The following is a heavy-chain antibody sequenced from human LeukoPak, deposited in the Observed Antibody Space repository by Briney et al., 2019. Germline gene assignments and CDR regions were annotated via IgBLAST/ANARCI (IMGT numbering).Heavy chain of an antibody. Sequence: ASVKVSCKASGGTFSSYAISWVRQAPGQGLEWMGGIIPIFGTANYAQKFQGRVTITTDESTSTAYMELSSLRSEDTAVYYCARDGEYSSSPGAFDIWGQGTMVTVSS. CDR2: IIPIFGTA. D-gene: IGHD6-6*01. CDR3: ARDGEYSSSPGAFDI. J-gene: IGHJ3*02. V-gene: IGHV1-69*05. CDR1: GGTFSSYA.